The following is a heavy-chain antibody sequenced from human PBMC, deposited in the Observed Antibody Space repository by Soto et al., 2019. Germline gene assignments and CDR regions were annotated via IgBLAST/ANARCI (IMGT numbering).Heavy chain of an antibody. D-gene: IGHD1-7*01. CDR3: SRDGSANWNYPYYYYGMDV. J-gene: IGHJ6*02. CDR1: GYTFTSYG. CDR2: ISAYNGNT. V-gene: IGHV1-18*01. Sequence: GASVKVSCKASGYTFTSYGISWVRQAPGQGLERMGWISAYNGNTNYAQKLQGRVTMTTDTSTSTAYMELRSLRSDDTAVYYCSRDGSANWNYPYYYYGMDVWGQGTTVTVAS.